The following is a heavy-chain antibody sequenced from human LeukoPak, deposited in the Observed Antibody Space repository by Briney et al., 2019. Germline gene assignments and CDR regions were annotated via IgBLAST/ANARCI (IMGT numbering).Heavy chain of an antibody. CDR2: INPNTGGR. CDR3: ARDQDSSSVA. CDR1: GYTFTGYY. J-gene: IGHJ5*02. V-gene: IGHV1-2*02. Sequence: GASVKVSCKASGYTFTGYYMHWVRQAPGQRLEWMGWINPNTGGRNYAQKFQGRVPMTRDTSISTAYMELSRLRSDDTAVYYCARDQDSSSVAWGQGTLVTVSS. D-gene: IGHD6-6*01.